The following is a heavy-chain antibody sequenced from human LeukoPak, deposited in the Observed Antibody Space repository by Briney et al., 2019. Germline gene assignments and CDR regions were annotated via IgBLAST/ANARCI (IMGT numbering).Heavy chain of an antibody. CDR2: IYYSGST. CDR3: AREGGYGVFRY. CDR1: GGSISSYY. V-gene: IGHV4-59*01. J-gene: IGHJ4*02. Sequence: PSETLSLTCTVSGGSISSYYWSWIRQPPGKGLEWIGYIYYSGSTNYNPSLKSRVTLSVDTSKNQFSLKLSSVTAADTAVYYCAREGGYGVFRYWGQGTLVTVSS. D-gene: IGHD4-17*01.